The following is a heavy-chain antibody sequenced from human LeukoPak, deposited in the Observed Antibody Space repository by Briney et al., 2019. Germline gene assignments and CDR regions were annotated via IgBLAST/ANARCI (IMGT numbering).Heavy chain of an antibody. J-gene: IGHJ4*02. V-gene: IGHV3-15*01. Sequence: PGGSLRLSCAASGFTFSNAWMSWVRQAPGKGLEWVGRIKSKTDGGTIDYAAPVKGRFTISRDDSKNTLYLQMNSLKTEDTAVYYCTTESAYCGGDCYSGYWGQGTLVTVSS. CDR1: GFTFSNAW. CDR2: IKSKTDGGTI. CDR3: TTESAYCGGDCYSGY. D-gene: IGHD2-21*02.